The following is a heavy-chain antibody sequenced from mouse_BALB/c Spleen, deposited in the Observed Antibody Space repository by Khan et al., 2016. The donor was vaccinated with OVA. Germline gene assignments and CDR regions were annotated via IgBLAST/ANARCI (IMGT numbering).Heavy chain of an antibody. Sequence: QVQLKQSGPGLVQPSQSLSITCTVSGCSLTTYGIHWVRQSPGKGLEWLGLIWSGGNTDYNAPFISRLSISKDNSKSQVFFKMNSLQADDTAIYYCARNSYRYDFTYWGQGTLVTVSA. D-gene: IGHD2-12*01. CDR2: IWSGGNT. V-gene: IGHV2-2*01. CDR1: GCSLTTYG. CDR3: ARNSYRYDFTY. J-gene: IGHJ3*01.